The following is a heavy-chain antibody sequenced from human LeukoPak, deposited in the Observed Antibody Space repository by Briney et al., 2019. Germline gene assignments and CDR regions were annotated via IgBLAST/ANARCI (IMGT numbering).Heavy chain of an antibody. Sequence: SVKVSCKASGGTFSSYAISWVRQAPGQGLEWMGGIIPIFGTANYAQKFQGRVTITADESTSTAYMELSSLRSEDTAVYYCARDRDNWTYFDYWGQGTLVTVSS. D-gene: IGHD1-20*01. CDR3: ARDRDNWTYFDY. CDR2: IIPIFGTA. V-gene: IGHV1-69*13. J-gene: IGHJ4*02. CDR1: GGTFSSYA.